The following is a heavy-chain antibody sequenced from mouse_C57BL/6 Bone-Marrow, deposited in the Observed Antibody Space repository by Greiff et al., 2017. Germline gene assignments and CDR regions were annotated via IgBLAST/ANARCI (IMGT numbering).Heavy chain of an antibody. CDR2: IDPGDGDT. D-gene: IGHD1-1*01. CDR3: ATHYCGSREYFDY. CDR1: GYAFSSYW. J-gene: IGHJ2*01. Sequence: QVQLQQSGAELVKPGASVKISCKASGYAFSSYWMNWVKQRPGKGLEWIGQIDPGDGDTNYNGKFKGKATLTADKSSSTAYLQLSSLTSEDSAVYVCATHYCGSREYFDYWGQGTTLTVSS. V-gene: IGHV1-80*01.